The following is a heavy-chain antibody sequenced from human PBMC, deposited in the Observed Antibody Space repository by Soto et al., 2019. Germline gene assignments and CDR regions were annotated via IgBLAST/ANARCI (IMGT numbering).Heavy chain of an antibody. CDR3: ARAAFRSGYYGYYYGMDA. J-gene: IGHJ6*02. D-gene: IGHD3-3*01. Sequence: QVHLVQSGAAVKKPGSSVKVSCKASGGTFSTHAISWVRQAPGQGLEWLGGIIPILGTPNYAQKFQGRVTVTADEYTSTAYMELSRLTSEDTAVYYCARAAFRSGYYGYYYGMDACGQGTAVT. V-gene: IGHV1-69*01. CDR2: IIPILGTP. CDR1: GGTFSTHA.